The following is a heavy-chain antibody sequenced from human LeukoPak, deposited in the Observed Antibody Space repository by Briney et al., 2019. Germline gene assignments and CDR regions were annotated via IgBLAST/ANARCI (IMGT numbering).Heavy chain of an antibody. Sequence: SETLSLTCTVSGGSISSYYWSWIRQPPGKGLEWIGYIYYSGGTNYNPSLKSRVTISVDTSKNQFSLKLSSVTAADTAVYYCARVSLGWFDPWGQGTLVTVSS. CDR1: GGSISSYY. V-gene: IGHV4-59*01. CDR3: ARVSLGWFDP. CDR2: IYYSGGT. D-gene: IGHD2-15*01. J-gene: IGHJ5*02.